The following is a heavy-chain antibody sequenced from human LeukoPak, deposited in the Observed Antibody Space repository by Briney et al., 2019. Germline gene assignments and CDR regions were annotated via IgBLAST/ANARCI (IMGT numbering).Heavy chain of an antibody. CDR1: GFTFDDYA. CDR3: XXXESIAVAGPWGYYFDY. V-gene: IGHV3-9*01. CDR2: ISWNSGSI. D-gene: IGHD6-19*01. Sequence: PGGSLRLSCAASGFTFDDYAMHWVRQAPGKGLEWVSGISWNSGSIGYADSVKGRFTISRDNAKNSLYLQMNSLRAEDTALYYCXXXESIAVAGPWGYYFDYWGQGTLVTVSS. J-gene: IGHJ4*02.